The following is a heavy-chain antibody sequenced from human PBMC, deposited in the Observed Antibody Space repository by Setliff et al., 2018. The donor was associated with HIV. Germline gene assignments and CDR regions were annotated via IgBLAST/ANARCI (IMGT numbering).Heavy chain of an antibody. CDR3: AKDWDITIFAVVIGGGFDF. Sequence: GGSLRLSCTASGFTFGDYAMSWVRQAPGKGLEWVSYISMSSHTSVIYSDSVKGRFTISRDNAGNSFYLQMNSLRVDDTAVYFCAKDWDITIFAVVIGGGFDFWGQGALVTVSS. CDR1: GFTFGDYA. D-gene: IGHD3-3*01. CDR2: ISMSSHTSV. V-gene: IGHV3-48*01. J-gene: IGHJ3*01.